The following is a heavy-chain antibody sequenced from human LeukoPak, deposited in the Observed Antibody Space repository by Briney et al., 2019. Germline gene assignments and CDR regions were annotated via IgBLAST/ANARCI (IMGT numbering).Heavy chain of an antibody. D-gene: IGHD5-18*01. J-gene: IGHJ4*02. V-gene: IGHV3-23*01. CDR3: AKGYNYGSDY. Sequence: PGGSLRLSCAASGFASSSYAMSWVRQAPGKGLEWVSGISASGGSTYYADSVKGRFTISRDNSKNTLYLQMNSLRAEDTAVYYCAKGYNYGSDYWGQGTLVTVSS. CDR2: ISASGGST. CDR1: GFASSSYA.